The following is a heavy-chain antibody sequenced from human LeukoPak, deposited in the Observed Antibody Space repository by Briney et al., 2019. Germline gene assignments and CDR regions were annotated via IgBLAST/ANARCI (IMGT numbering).Heavy chain of an antibody. CDR1: GFNLSGSA. D-gene: IGHD1-7*01. Sequence: GGSLRLSCATSGFNLSGSAMHWVRQASGKGLEWVGRIRSKANSYATAYTASVKGRFTISRDDLKNTAYLQMTSLRAEDTALYYCARDHRGSRTGTTADWYFDLWGRGTLVTVSS. V-gene: IGHV3-73*01. J-gene: IGHJ2*01. CDR2: IRSKANSYAT. CDR3: ARDHRGSRTGTTADWYFDL.